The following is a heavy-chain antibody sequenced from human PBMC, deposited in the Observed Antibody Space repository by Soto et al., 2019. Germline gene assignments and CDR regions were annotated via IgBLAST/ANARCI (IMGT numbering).Heavy chain of an antibody. D-gene: IGHD3-3*01. CDR2: ISYDGSNK. CDR1: GFTFSSYA. J-gene: IGHJ6*02. CDR3: ARGGPNTRARTYYDFWSGYPTLFAYYGMDV. Sequence: GGSLRLSCAASGFTFSSYAMHWVRQAPGKGLEWVAVISYDGSNKYYADSVKGRFTISRDNSKNTLYLQMNSLRAEDTAVYYCARGGPNTRARTYYDFWSGYPTLFAYYGMDVWGQGTTVTVSS. V-gene: IGHV3-30-3*01.